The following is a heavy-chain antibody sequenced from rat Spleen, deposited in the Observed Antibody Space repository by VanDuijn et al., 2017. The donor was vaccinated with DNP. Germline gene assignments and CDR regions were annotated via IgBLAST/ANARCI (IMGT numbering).Heavy chain of an antibody. Sequence: EVQLVESGGGLVQPGRSLKLSCAASGFTFSNYGMAWVRQAPTKGLEWVASISTGGGNTYYRDSVKGRFTISRDNAKSTLYLQMDSLRSEDTATYYCARGGYYPNWFAYWGQGTLVTVSS. CDR1: GFTFSNYG. J-gene: IGHJ3*01. V-gene: IGHV5S13*01. CDR3: ARGGYYPNWFAY. CDR2: ISTGGGNT. D-gene: IGHD1-12*03.